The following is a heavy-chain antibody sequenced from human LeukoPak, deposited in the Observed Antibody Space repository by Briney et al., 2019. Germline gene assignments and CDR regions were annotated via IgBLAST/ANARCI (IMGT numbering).Heavy chain of an antibody. CDR2: MNPNSGNT. CDR3: AREVATDYYYCYGMDV. Sequence: AASVKVSCKASGYTFTSYDINWVRQATGQGLEWMGWMNPNSGNTGYAQKFQGRVTMTRNTSISTAYMELSSLRSEDTAVYYCAREVATDYYYCYGMDVWGQGATVTVSS. J-gene: IGHJ6*02. V-gene: IGHV1-8*01. D-gene: IGHD5-12*01. CDR1: GYTFTSYD.